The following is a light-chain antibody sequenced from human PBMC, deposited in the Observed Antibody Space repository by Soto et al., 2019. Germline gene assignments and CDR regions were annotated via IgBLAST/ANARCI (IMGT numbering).Light chain of an antibody. CDR2: DVS. J-gene: IGLJ1*01. CDR3: SSYTSSSTLV. V-gene: IGLV2-14*01. Sequence: QSVLTQPASVSGSPGQSITIYCTGTSSDDGGYNYVSWYKQHPGKAPNLMIYDVSNRPSGVSNRFSGSKSGNTASLTISGLQAEDEADYYCSSYTSSSTLVFGTGTKVTVL. CDR1: SSDDGGYNY.